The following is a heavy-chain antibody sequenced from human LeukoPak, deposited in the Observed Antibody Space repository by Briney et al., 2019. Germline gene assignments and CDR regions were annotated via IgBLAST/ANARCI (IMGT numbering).Heavy chain of an antibody. CDR2: IYYSGST. D-gene: IGHD6-13*01. CDR1: GGSISSSSYY. Sequence: KSSETLSLTCTVSGGSISSSSYYWGWIRQPPGKGLEWIGSIYYSGSTYYNPSLKSRVTISVDTSKNQFSLKLSSVTAADTAVYYCARDLVQQRLHYYYYMDVWGKGTTVTVSS. V-gene: IGHV4-39*07. CDR3: ARDLVQQRLHYYYYMDV. J-gene: IGHJ6*03.